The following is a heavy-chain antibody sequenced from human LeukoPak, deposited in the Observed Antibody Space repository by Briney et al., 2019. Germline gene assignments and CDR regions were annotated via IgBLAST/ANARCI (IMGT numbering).Heavy chain of an antibody. Sequence: ASVKVSCTASGGTLGSYAISWVRQAPGQGLEWMGGIIPIFGTANYAQKFQGRVTITADESTSTAYMELSSLRSEDTAVYYCARDPTPGIAVAGTGGAFDIWGQGTMVTVSS. D-gene: IGHD6-19*01. V-gene: IGHV1-69*13. CDR2: IIPIFGTA. J-gene: IGHJ3*02. CDR3: ARDPTPGIAVAGTGGAFDI. CDR1: GGTLGSYA.